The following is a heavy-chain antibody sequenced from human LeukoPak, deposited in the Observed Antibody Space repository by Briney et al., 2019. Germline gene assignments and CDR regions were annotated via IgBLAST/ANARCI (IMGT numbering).Heavy chain of an antibody. D-gene: IGHD6-13*01. CDR2: INPNSGGT. V-gene: IGHV1-2*02. Sequence: ASVKVSCKASGYTFTGYYMHWARQAPGQGLEWMGWINPNSGGTNYAQKFQGRVTMTRDTSISTAYMELSRLRSDDTAVYYCARAPSSSWYLIDYWGQGTLVTVSS. CDR1: GYTFTGYY. CDR3: ARAPSSSWYLIDY. J-gene: IGHJ4*02.